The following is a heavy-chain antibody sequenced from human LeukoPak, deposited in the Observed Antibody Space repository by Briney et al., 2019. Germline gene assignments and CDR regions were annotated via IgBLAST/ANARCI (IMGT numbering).Heavy chain of an antibody. Sequence: PSETLSLTCTVSGGSISSYYWSWIRQPAGKGLEWIGRIYTSGSTNYNPSLNSRVAMSVDTSKNQFSLKLSSVTAADTAVYYCARVGGYGSGSPIGNDAFDIWGQGTMVTVSS. CDR1: GGSISSYY. CDR3: ARVGGYGSGSPIGNDAFDI. V-gene: IGHV4-4*07. D-gene: IGHD3-10*01. CDR2: IYTSGST. J-gene: IGHJ3*02.